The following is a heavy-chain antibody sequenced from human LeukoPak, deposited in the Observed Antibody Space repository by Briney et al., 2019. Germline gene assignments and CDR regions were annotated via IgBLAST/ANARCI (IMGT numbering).Heavy chain of an antibody. V-gene: IGHV4-34*01. D-gene: IGHD3-22*01. CDR1: GGSFSGYY. J-gene: IGHJ6*03. CDR3: ARGRYYYDSSGYPNINYYYYMDV. CDR2: INHSGST. Sequence: SETVSLPCAVYGGSFSGYYWSWIRQPPGKGLEWIGEINHSGSTNYNPSLKSRVTISVDTSKNQFSLKLSSVTAADTAVYYCARGRYYYDSSGYPNINYYYYMDVWGKGTTVTVSS.